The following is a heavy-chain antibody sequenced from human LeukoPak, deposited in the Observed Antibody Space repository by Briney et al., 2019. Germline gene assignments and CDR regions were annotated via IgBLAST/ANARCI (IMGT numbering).Heavy chain of an antibody. CDR1: GFTFSSYA. D-gene: IGHD6-19*01. Sequence: GGSLRLSCAASGFTFSSYAMHWVRQAPGKGLEWVAVISYDGSNKYYADSAKGRFTISRDNSKNTLYLQMNSLRAEDTAIYYCARDPYSSGWFNAFDIWGQGTMVTVSS. CDR2: ISYDGSNK. V-gene: IGHV3-30-3*01. J-gene: IGHJ3*02. CDR3: ARDPYSSGWFNAFDI.